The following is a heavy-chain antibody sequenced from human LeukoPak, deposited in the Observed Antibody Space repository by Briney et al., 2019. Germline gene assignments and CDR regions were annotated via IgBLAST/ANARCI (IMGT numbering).Heavy chain of an antibody. Sequence: PGRSLRLSCAASGFTFSGSAMHWVRQASGKGLEWVGRIRSKANSYATAYAASVKGRFTISRDDSKNTAYLQMNSLKTEDTAVYYCTTLTGGYYDSSGYYIDYWGQGTLVTVSS. J-gene: IGHJ4*02. CDR3: TTLTGGYYDSSGYYIDY. V-gene: IGHV3-73*01. CDR2: IRSKANSYAT. CDR1: GFTFSGSA. D-gene: IGHD3-22*01.